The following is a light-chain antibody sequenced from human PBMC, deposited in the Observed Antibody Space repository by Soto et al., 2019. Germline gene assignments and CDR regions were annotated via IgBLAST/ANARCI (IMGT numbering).Light chain of an antibody. CDR2: DAS. J-gene: IGKJ2*01. Sequence: EIVLTQSPATLSLSPGERATLSCRASQSVSSSYLAWYQQKPGPAPRLLIYDASSTATGIPDRFSGSGSGTDFTLTISRLEPEDFAVYYCQQYGSSPYTFGQGTKLEIK. V-gene: IGKV3-20*01. CDR3: QQYGSSPYT. CDR1: QSVSSSY.